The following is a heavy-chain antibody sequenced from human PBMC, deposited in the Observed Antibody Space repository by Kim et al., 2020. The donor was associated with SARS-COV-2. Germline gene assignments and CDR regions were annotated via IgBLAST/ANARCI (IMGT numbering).Heavy chain of an antibody. CDR2: TYYRSKWYN. D-gene: IGHD3-10*01. J-gene: IGHJ4*02. Sequence: SQTLSLTCAISGDSVFSNSAAWNWIRQSPTRGLEWLGRTYYRSKWYNDYAVTVKSRITINPDTSKNQFSLQLNSVTPEDTAVYYCARGDYGSGSYYSPIDYFDCWGQGTLVTVSS. CDR1: GDSVFSNSAA. V-gene: IGHV6-1*01. CDR3: ARGDYGSGSYYSPIDYFDC.